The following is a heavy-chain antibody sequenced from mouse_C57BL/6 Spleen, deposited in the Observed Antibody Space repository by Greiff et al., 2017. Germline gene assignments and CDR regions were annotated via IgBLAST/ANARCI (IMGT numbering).Heavy chain of an antibody. V-gene: IGHV1-52*01. CDR1: GYTFTSYW. CDR2: IDPSDSET. Sequence: QVQLQQPGAELVRPGSSVKLSCKASGYTFTSYWMHWVKQRPIQGLEWIGNIDPSDSETHYNQKFKDKATLTVDKSSSTAYMQLSSLTSEDSAVYYCARVLLRSRGAWFAYWGQGTLVTVSA. CDR3: ARVLLRSRGAWFAY. D-gene: IGHD1-1*01. J-gene: IGHJ3*01.